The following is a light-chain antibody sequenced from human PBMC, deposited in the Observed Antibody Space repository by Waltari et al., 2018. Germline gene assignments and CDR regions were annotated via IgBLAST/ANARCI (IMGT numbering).Light chain of an antibody. CDR2: DVS. J-gene: IGLJ1*01. V-gene: IGLV2-14*03. CDR1: SSDIGTYNY. Sequence: QSALTQPASVSGSPGQSITVSCTGTSSDIGTYNYVSWYQQHPGKAPKLMIYDVSSLPSWVSNRFSGSKSGNTASLTISGLQAEDEADYYCDSKSSSSPHVFGTGTKVTVL. CDR3: DSKSSSSPHV.